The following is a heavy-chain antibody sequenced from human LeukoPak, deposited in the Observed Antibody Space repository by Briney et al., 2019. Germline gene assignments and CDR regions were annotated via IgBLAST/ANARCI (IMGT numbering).Heavy chain of an antibody. V-gene: IGHV4-4*07. J-gene: IGHJ6*03. CDR3: AREVSSSWSGYYFYYMDV. CDR2: MYTSGST. Sequence: SETLSLTCTVSGASISNYYWSWIRQPAGKGLEWIGRMYTSGSTNYDPSLKSRVTMSVGTSKNQFSLKLSSVTAADTAVYYCAREVSSSWSGYYFYYMDVWGKGTTVTASS. CDR1: GASISNYY. D-gene: IGHD6-13*01.